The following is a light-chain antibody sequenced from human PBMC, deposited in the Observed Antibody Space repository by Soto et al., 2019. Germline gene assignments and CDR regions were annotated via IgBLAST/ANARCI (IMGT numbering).Light chain of an antibody. CDR2: AAS. V-gene: IGKV1-9*01. J-gene: IGKJ2*01. CDR1: QGSNNF. CDR3: QQLHSYPLT. Sequence: DIQLTQSPSFLSASVGDIVTITCRASQGSNNFLAWYQQKPGKAPRLLIDAASSLQSGVPSTFSGRGSGTEFTLTSSSRQAEDFATYYCQQLHSYPLTFGQGTKLEIK.